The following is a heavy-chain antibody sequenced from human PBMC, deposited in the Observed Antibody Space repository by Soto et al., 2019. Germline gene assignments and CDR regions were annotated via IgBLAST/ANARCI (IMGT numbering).Heavy chain of an antibody. CDR1: GFTFSSYA. D-gene: IGHD3-3*01. V-gene: IGHV3-23*01. J-gene: IGHJ6*02. CDR3: AKVHRALRFLEWHREKSYYYYGMDV. CDR2: ISGSGGST. Sequence: PGGSLRLSCAASGFTFSSYAMSWVRQAPGKGLEWVSAISGSGGSTYYADSVKGRLTISRDNSKNTLYLQMNSLRAEDTAVYYCAKVHRALRFLEWHREKSYYYYGMDVWGQGTTVTVSS.